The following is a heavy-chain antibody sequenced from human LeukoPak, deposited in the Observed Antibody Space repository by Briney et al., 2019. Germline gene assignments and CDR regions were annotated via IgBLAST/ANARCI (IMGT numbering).Heavy chain of an antibody. Sequence: PSETLSLTCTVSGGSISSYYWSWIRLPPGKGLEWIGYIYYSGSTNYNPSLKSRVTISVDTSKNQFSLKLSSVTAADTAVYYCAREGYCTNGVCHAGYYFDYWGQGTLVTVSS. CDR3: AREGYCTNGVCHAGYYFDY. J-gene: IGHJ4*02. CDR2: IYYSGST. D-gene: IGHD2-8*01. CDR1: GGSISSYY. V-gene: IGHV4-59*01.